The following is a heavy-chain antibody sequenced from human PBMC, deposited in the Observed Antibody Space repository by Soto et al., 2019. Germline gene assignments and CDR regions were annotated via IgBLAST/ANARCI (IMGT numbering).Heavy chain of an antibody. CDR3: AREVPIGIQLTQGWYYFDY. Sequence: QVQLVQSGAEGKKPGSSVKVSCKASGGTFSSYAISWVRQAPGHGLEWMGGVIPIFGTANYAQKFQGRVTITADESTSTAYMELSSLRSEDTAVYYCAREVPIGIQLTQGWYYFDYWGQGTLVTVSS. J-gene: IGHJ4*02. CDR1: GGTFSSYA. V-gene: IGHV1-69*01. CDR2: VIPIFGTA. D-gene: IGHD5-18*01.